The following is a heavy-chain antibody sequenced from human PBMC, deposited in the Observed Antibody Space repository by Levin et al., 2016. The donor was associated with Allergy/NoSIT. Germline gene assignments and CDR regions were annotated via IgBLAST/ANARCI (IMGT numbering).Heavy chain of an antibody. CDR3: ARDSEETTSKYYFNYGMDV. J-gene: IGHJ6*02. CDR2: IIPMFSA. D-gene: IGHD3-10*01. V-gene: IGHV1-69*01. Sequence: WVRQAPGQGLEWMGGIIPMFSANYAQNFRDRVTITADESTTTVYLELPSLTSEDTAVYYCARDSEETTSKYYFNYGMDVWGQGTTVTVSS.